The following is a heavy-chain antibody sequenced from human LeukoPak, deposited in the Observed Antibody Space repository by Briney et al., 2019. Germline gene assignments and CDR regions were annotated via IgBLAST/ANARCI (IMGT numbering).Heavy chain of an antibody. D-gene: IGHD2-2*01. J-gene: IGHJ6*03. CDR1: GFTFSSYA. V-gene: IGHV3-23*01. Sequence: KPGVSLRLSCAASGFTFSSYAMTWVRQAPGKGLEWVSAINHNGVSTYYADSVKGRFTISRDNSKNTLYLQMNSLRAEDTAVYYCAKAGYACSSTSCFSNYYMDVWGKGTTVTVSS. CDR3: AKAGYACSSTSCFSNYYMDV. CDR2: INHNGVST.